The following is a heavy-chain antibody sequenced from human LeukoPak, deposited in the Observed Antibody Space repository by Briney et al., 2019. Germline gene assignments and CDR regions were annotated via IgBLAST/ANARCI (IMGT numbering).Heavy chain of an antibody. CDR1: GGSFSGYY. V-gene: IGHV4-34*01. J-gene: IGHJ4*02. Sequence: SETLSLTCAVYGGSFSGYYWSWIRQPPGKGLEWIGEINHSGSTNYNPSLKSRVTISLDTSKNQFSLKLSSVTAADTAVYYCAGGPRYNGIFDYWGQGTLVTVSS. CDR2: INHSGST. D-gene: IGHD1-14*01. CDR3: AGGPRYNGIFDY.